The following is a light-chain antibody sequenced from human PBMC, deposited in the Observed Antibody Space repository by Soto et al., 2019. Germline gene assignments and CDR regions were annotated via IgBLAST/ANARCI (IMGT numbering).Light chain of an antibody. CDR1: QSVSSN. CDR3: QQYNNWPRT. V-gene: IGKV3-15*01. Sequence: EIVMTQSPATPSVSPGERATLSCRASQSVSSNLAWYQQKPGQAPRLLIYGASTRATGIPARFSGRGSGTEFTLTISSLQSEDFAVYYCQQYNNWPRTFGQGTKVDIK. J-gene: IGKJ1*01. CDR2: GAS.